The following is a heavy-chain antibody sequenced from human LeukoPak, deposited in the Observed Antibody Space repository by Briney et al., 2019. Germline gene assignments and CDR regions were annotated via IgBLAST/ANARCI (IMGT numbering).Heavy chain of an antibody. Sequence: SQTLSLTCTVSGGSISSGGYYWTWIRQHPGKGLEWIGFIYYSGSTYYNPSLKSRVTISVDTSKNQFSLKLSSVTAADTAVYYCASAYNSGWSFDYWGQGTLVTVSS. CDR2: IYYSGST. D-gene: IGHD6-19*01. J-gene: IGHJ4*02. CDR1: GGSISSGGYY. V-gene: IGHV4-31*03. CDR3: ASAYNSGWSFDY.